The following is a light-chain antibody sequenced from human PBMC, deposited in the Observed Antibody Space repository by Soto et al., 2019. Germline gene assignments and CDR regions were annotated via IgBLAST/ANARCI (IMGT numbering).Light chain of an antibody. CDR2: EVS. V-gene: IGKV2D-29*01. J-gene: IGKJ4*01. Sequence: EIVMTQTPLSLSVTPGQSASISCRSSQTLLHSHGKSYLYWYLQKAGQAPQLLIYEVSKRFSGVPDRFSGSGAGTDFTLKISRVEAEDVGVYYCLQSLHFPLTFGGGTKVEIE. CDR3: LQSLHFPLT. CDR1: QTLLHSHGKSY.